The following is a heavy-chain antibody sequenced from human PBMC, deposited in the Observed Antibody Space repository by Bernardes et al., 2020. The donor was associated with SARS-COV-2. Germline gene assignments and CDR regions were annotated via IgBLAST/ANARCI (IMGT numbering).Heavy chain of an antibody. D-gene: IGHD2-8*02. J-gene: IGHJ6*02. CDR2: ISYDGSNK. Sequence: GGSLRLSCAASGFTFSSYAMHWVRQAPGKGLEWVAVISYDGSNKYYADSVKGRFTISRDNSKNTLYLQMNSLRAEDTAVYYCARVLAGGYPPHYYGMDVWGQGTTVTVSS. V-gene: IGHV3-30-3*01. CDR1: GFTFSSYA. CDR3: ARVLAGGYPPHYYGMDV.